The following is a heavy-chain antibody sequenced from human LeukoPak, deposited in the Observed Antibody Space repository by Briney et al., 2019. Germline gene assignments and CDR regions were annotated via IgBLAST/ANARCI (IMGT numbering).Heavy chain of an antibody. V-gene: IGHV3-11*04. CDR3: ARGDSLYYFDL. Sequence: PGGSLRLSCVIYGLTFGDHYVSWIRQAPGKGLDWIAYISNSGTVKNYADSVRGRFTISRDSAKRSVFLQMSSLRSDDTAVYYCARGDSLYYFDLWGQGTLVSVSP. CDR1: GLTFGDHY. J-gene: IGHJ4*02. CDR2: ISNSGTVK. D-gene: IGHD2-21*02.